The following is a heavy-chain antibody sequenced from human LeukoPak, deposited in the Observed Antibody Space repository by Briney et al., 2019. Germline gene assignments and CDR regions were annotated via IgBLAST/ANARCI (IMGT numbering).Heavy chain of an antibody. Sequence: SETLSLTCTVSGGSISSSSYYWGWIRQPPGKGLEWIGSIYYSGSTYYNPSLKSRVTISVDTSKNQFSLKLSSVTAADTAVYYCARQPGRTYYFDYWGQGTLVTVSS. V-gene: IGHV4-39*01. CDR3: ARQPGRTYYFDY. CDR1: GGSISSSSYY. CDR2: IYYSGST. J-gene: IGHJ4*02. D-gene: IGHD2-2*01.